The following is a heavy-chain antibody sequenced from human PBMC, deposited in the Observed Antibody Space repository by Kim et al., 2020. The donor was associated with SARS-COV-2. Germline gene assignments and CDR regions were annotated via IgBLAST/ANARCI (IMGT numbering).Heavy chain of an antibody. CDR3: ARSLGWLTNDY. CDR1: GFSLTSTGVG. D-gene: IGHD6-19*01. CDR2: VYWDDKK. J-gene: IGHJ4*02. V-gene: IGHV2-5*02. Sequence: SGPTLVNPTQTLTLTCTFSGFSLTSTGVGLGWIRQPPGKAPEWLALVYWDDKKRYSPSLKNRLTISRDTSKNQVVLTVTNLGPEDTATYYCARSLGWLTNDYWGQGTLVTVSS.